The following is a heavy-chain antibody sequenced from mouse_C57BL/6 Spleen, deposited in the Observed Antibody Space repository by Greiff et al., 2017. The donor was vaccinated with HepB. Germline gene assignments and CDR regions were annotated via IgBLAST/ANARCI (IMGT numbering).Heavy chain of an antibody. J-gene: IGHJ1*03. Sequence: EVQLVESGGGLVKPGGSLKLSCAASGFTFSDYGMHWVRQAPEKGLEWVAYISSGSSTIYYADTVKGRFTISRDNAKNTLFLQMTSLRSEDTAMYYCARPVYDGYFWYFDVRGTGTTVTVSS. V-gene: IGHV5-17*01. D-gene: IGHD2-3*01. CDR1: GFTFSDYG. CDR2: ISSGSSTI. CDR3: ARPVYDGYFWYFDV.